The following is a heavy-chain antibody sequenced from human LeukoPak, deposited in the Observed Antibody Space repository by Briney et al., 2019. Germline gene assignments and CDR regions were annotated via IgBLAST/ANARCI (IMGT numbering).Heavy chain of an antibody. V-gene: IGHV3-66*02. Sequence: PGGSLRLSCAASGFTVSSNYMSWVRQAPGKGLEWVSVIYSGGSTYYADSVKGRCTISRDNSKNTLYLQMNSLRAEDTAVYYCARDRQGYCSSTSCFPDAFDIWGQGTMVTVSS. CDR2: IYSGGST. CDR3: ARDRQGYCSSTSCFPDAFDI. J-gene: IGHJ3*02. D-gene: IGHD2-2*01. CDR1: GFTVSSNY.